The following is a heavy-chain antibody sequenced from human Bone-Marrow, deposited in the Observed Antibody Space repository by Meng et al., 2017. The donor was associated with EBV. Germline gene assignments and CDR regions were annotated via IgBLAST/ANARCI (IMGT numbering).Heavy chain of an antibody. CDR1: GGSISSGSW. D-gene: IGHD3-10*01. Sequence: GSGRGRVRPSGVSSLTCGVAGGSISSGSWWSWVRQPPGKGLECVGEIDHSGSTNYNPSLKSRVTISIDKSKNQFSLKLSSVTAADTAVYYCARDISGTIDYWGQGTLVTVSS. J-gene: IGHJ4*02. CDR2: IDHSGST. V-gene: IGHV4-4*02. CDR3: ARDISGTIDY.